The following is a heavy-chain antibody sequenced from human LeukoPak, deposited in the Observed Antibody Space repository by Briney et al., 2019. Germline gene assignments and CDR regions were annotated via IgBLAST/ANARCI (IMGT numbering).Heavy chain of an antibody. CDR1: GGSFSGYY. CDR3: ARGRIITFGGVIVDY. J-gene: IGHJ4*02. Sequence: SETLSLTCAVYGGSFSGYYWSWIRQPPGTGLEWIGEINHSGSTNYNPSLKSRVTISVDTSKNQFSLKLSSVTAADTAVYYCARGRIITFGGVIVDYWGQGTLVTVSS. V-gene: IGHV4-34*01. D-gene: IGHD3-16*02. CDR2: INHSGST.